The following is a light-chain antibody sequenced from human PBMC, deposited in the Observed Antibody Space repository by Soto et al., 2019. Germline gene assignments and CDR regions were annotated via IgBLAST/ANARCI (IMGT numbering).Light chain of an antibody. CDR3: QQYGGSPRT. Sequence: EIVLTQSPGTLSLSPGERATLSCRASQSVSSSYLAWYQQKPGQAPRLLIYGASSRATGIPDRFSGSGSGTEFTLTISRLGPEDFAVYYCQQYGGSPRTFGQGTKVDIK. J-gene: IGKJ1*01. CDR1: QSVSSSY. CDR2: GAS. V-gene: IGKV3-20*01.